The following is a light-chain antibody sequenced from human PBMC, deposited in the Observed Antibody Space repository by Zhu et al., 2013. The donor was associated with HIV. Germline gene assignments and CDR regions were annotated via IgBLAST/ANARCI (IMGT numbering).Light chain of an antibody. CDR1: QSVRSNY. V-gene: IGKV3-20*01. Sequence: EIVLTQSPATLSLSPGERATLSCRASQSVRSNYLAWYQQRPGQAPRLLIYGASHRATGVPDRFSGSGSGTDFTLTVSRLEPEDFAVYFCQVYRAPPASPRWTFGQGTKLEIK. J-gene: IGKJ1*01. CDR2: GAS. CDR3: QVYRAPPASPRWT.